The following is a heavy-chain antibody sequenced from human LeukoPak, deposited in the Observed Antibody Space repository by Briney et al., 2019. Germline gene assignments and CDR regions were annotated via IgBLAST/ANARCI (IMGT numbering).Heavy chain of an antibody. V-gene: IGHV3-7*04. CDR1: GFTFTSNW. J-gene: IGHJ4*02. CDR2: IKQDGSEK. CDR3: ARDTHYYDSRGYYYYYFDS. Sequence: GRSLRLSCAASGFTFTSNWMSWVRQAPGKGLEWVANIKQDGSEKYYVDSVKGRFTISRDNARNSLYLQMNSLRAEDTAGYYCARDTHYYDSRGYYYYYFDSWGQGTLVTVSS. D-gene: IGHD3-22*01.